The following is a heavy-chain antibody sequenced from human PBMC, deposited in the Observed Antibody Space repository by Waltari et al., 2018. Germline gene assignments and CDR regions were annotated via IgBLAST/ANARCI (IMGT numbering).Heavy chain of an antibody. J-gene: IGHJ6*02. CDR2: IIPILGTA. CDR3: ARVPAAINYYYGMDV. D-gene: IGHD2-2*01. Sequence: QVQLVQSGAEVKKPGSSVKVSCKASGGTFSGYAIGWVGQAPGQGLEVMGRIIPILGTANYAQKFQGRVTITADKSTSTAYMELSSLRSEDTAVYYCARVPAAINYYYGMDVWGQGTTVTVSS. CDR1: GGTFSGYA. V-gene: IGHV1-69*08.